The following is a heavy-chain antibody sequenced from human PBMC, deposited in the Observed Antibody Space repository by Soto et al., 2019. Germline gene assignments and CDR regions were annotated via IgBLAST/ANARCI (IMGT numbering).Heavy chain of an antibody. J-gene: IGHJ5*02. Sequence: ASVKVSCKASGYTFTGYYMHWVRQAPGQGLEWMGWINPNSGGTNYAQKFQGRVTMTRDTSISTAYMELSRLRSDDTAAYYCARAADVVVAAHPLYNWFDPWGQGTLVTVS. CDR3: ARAADVVVAAHPLYNWFDP. D-gene: IGHD2-15*01. CDR2: INPNSGGT. CDR1: GYTFTGYY. V-gene: IGHV1-2*02.